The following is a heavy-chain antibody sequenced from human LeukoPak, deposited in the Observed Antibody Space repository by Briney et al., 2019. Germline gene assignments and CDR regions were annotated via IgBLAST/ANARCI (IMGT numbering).Heavy chain of an antibody. D-gene: IGHD3-3*01. J-gene: IGHJ4*02. CDR3: ACCNYDRGGGLDY. Sequence: PGGSLRLSCADSGFTFSSYAMRWVRQAPGKGLEWVSGISGSGGPTYYADSVKGRFTMSRDNSKNTLYLQMNSLRAEDTSVYYCACCNYDRGGGLDYWGQGTLVTVSS. CDR2: ISGSGGPT. CDR1: GFTFSSYA. V-gene: IGHV3-23*01.